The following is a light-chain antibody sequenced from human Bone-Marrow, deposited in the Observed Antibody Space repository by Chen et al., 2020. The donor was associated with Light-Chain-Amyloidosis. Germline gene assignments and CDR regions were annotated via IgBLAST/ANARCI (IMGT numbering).Light chain of an antibody. Sequence: EVVLTQSPATLSFSSGERATLSCRASQTISTHLVWYQQKPGQVPRLLIYDASTRATGIPARFSGSGSGTDFTLSISSLEAEDFAVYYCQHRGGWPPLSFGGGTKIEIK. CDR1: QTISTH. J-gene: IGKJ4*01. V-gene: IGKV3-11*01. CDR2: DAS. CDR3: QHRGGWPPLS.